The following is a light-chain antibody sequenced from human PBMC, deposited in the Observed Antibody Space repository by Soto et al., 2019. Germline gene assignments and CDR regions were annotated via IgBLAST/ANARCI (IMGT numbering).Light chain of an antibody. J-gene: IGKJ3*01. CDR2: LSS. CDR1: QSLLHSNGRYY. V-gene: IGKV2-28*01. CDR3: MQALETPIT. Sequence: DIVVTQSPLSLPVTPGEPASISCRSSQSLLHSNGRYYLDWYLQKPGQSPQLLIYLSSIRASGVTDRFSGSGSGTDFTLRISREEAEDVGVYYCMQALETPITLGPGTKVHIK.